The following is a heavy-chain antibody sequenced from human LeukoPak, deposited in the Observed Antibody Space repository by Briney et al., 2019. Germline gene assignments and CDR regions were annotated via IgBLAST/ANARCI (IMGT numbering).Heavy chain of an antibody. CDR3: AKEPRTCRALCCYYGMDV. Sequence: GGSLRLTCAASGFTFSSYAMSWVRQAPGKGLEWVSAISGSGGSTYYADSVKGRFTISRDNSKNTLYLQMNSLRAEDTAVYYCAKEPRTCRALCCYYGMDVWGQGTTVTVSS. CDR1: GFTFSSYA. D-gene: IGHD3-16*01. J-gene: IGHJ6*02. V-gene: IGHV3-23*01. CDR2: ISGSGGST.